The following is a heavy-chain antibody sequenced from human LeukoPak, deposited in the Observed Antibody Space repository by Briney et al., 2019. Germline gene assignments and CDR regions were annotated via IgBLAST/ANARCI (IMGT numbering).Heavy chain of an antibody. D-gene: IGHD6-19*01. J-gene: IGHJ4*02. Sequence: GGSLRLSCAASGFTFSSSWMSWVRQAPGKGLEWVAHINQDGSEKYYVDSVKGRFTISRDNAKNSLYLQMNSLRAEDTAVYYCARDVAGYSSGWYVGPEDYWGQGTLVTVSS. CDR2: INQDGSEK. V-gene: IGHV3-7*01. CDR1: GFTFSSSW. CDR3: ARDVAGYSSGWYVGPEDY.